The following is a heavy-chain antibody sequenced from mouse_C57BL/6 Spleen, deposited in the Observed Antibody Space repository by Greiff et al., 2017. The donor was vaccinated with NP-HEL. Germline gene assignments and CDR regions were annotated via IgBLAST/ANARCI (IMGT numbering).Heavy chain of an antibody. CDR3: ARDRGYDYDWFAY. CDR1: GFTFSSYA. D-gene: IGHD2-4*01. J-gene: IGHJ3*01. Sequence: VHLVESGGGLVKPGGSLKLSCAASGFTFSSYAMSWVRQTPEKRLEWVATISRDNAKNNLYLQMSHLKSEDTAMYYCARDRGYDYDWFAYWGQGTLVTVSA. V-gene: IGHV5-4*01.